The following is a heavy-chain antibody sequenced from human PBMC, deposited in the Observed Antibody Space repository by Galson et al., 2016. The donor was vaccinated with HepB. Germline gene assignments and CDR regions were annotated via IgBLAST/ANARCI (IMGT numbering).Heavy chain of an antibody. V-gene: IGHV4-34*01. D-gene: IGHD2-8*01. Sequence: SETLSLTCAVHGGSFSGYYWSCIRQPPGKGLEWVADVDHGGSASYNPSLNSRVPISLDTSRNHSSLNITALTAADTAVYYCILGKQLVPHDFWGQGTLVTVSS. J-gene: IGHJ4*02. CDR3: ILGKQLVPHDF. CDR1: GGSFSGYY. CDR2: VDHGGSA.